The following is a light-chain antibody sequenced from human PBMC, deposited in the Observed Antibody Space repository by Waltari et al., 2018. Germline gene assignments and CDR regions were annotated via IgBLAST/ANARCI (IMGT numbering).Light chain of an antibody. Sequence: SYVLSQPPSVSVAPGETARITCEANNIGTKSVHWYQQRPGQAPELVLYYDSDRPSGIPERFSGFNAGDTAILTISRVEAGDEADYYCQVWDSSSDHRVFGGGTKVTVL. J-gene: IGLJ3*02. CDR2: YDS. V-gene: IGLV3-21*04. CDR3: QVWDSSSDHRV. CDR1: NIGTKS.